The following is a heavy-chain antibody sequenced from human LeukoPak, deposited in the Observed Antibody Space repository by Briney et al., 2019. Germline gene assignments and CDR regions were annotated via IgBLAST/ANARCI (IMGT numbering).Heavy chain of an antibody. D-gene: IGHD1-26*01. CDR3: ARNGRGTYQFCFDP. V-gene: IGHV4-39*01. Sequence: SETLSLTCAVSGGSLSRSYYYCGWVRHPPGKGLEWIGSIYYSGRTFYNPSLKSRVTISVETSKNQFSLNLSSVTAGDTAVYLCARNGRGTYQFCFDPWGQGTLVTVSS. CDR1: GGSLSRSYYY. J-gene: IGHJ5*02. CDR2: IYYSGRT.